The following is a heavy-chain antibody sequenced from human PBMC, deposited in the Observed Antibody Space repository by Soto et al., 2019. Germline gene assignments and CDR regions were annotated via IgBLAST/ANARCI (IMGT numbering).Heavy chain of an antibody. CDR1: GGTFSSNT. CDR3: TIDTPLDAFEI. CDR2: IIPMLGIT. D-gene: IGHD3-9*01. V-gene: IGHV1-69*02. Sequence: QVQLVQSGAEVKKPGSSVKVSCKASGGTFSSNTVSWVRQAPGQGLEWMGRIIPMLGITTYTQKFQGRVTISADKSTSTAYMFRGSLTYADTAVYYCTIDTPLDAFEIWGQGTMVTVSS. J-gene: IGHJ3*02.